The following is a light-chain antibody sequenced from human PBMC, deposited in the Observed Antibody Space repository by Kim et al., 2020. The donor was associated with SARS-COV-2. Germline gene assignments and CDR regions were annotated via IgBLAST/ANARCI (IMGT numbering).Light chain of an antibody. CDR3: QQYNSWPLT. J-gene: IGKJ5*01. V-gene: IGKV3-15*01. Sequence: ETVMTQSPATLSVSPGERATLSCRASQSIASSLAWYQQKPGQAPRLLSYGASTRATGISARFSGSGSGTEFTLTLSSLQSEDFAVYYCQQYNSWPLTFGQGTRLEIK. CDR2: GAS. CDR1: QSIASS.